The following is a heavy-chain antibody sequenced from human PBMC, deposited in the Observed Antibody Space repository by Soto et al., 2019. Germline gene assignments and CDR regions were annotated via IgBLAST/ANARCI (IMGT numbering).Heavy chain of an antibody. CDR2: IDWDDDK. D-gene: IGHD2-15*01. CDR1: GFSLSTSGMC. Sequence: SGPTLVNPTQTLTLTCTFSGFSLSTSGMCVSWIRQPPGKALEWLALIDWDDDKYYSTSLKTRLTISKDTSKNQVVLTMTNMDPVDTATYYCARILQSGYDCSGGSCSTPREWFDPWGQGTLVTVSS. V-gene: IGHV2-70*01. J-gene: IGHJ5*02. CDR3: ARILQSGYDCSGGSCSTPREWFDP.